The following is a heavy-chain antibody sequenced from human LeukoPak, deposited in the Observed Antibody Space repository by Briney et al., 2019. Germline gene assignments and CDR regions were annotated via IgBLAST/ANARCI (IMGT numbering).Heavy chain of an antibody. J-gene: IGHJ4*02. Sequence: QPGRSLRLSCAASGFTFSSYAMHWVRQDLGKGLEWVAIISYDGNNKYSADSVKGRFTISRDNSNNTLYLQMNSLRAEDTAVYYCARDKEGDWGQGTLVTVSS. CDR3: ARDKEGD. CDR2: ISYDGNNK. CDR1: GFTFSSYA. V-gene: IGHV3-30-3*01.